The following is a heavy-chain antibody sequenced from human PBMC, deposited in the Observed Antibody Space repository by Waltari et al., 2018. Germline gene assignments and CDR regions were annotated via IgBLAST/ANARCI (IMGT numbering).Heavy chain of an antibody. CDR3: ARHGDSTYFDY. CDR1: GFTFSSYE. CDR2: IYYSGST. J-gene: IGHJ4*02. V-gene: IGHV4-38-2*01. D-gene: IGHD3-10*01. Sequence: VQLVESGGGLVQPGGSLRLSCAASGFTFSSYEMNWVRQAPGKGLEWIGSIYYSGSTYYNPSLKSRVTISVDTSKNQFSLKLSSVTAADTAVYYCARHGDSTYFDYWGQGTLVTVSS.